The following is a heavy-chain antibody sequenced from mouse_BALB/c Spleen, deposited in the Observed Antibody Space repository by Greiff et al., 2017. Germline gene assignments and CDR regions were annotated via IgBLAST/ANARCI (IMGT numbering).Heavy chain of an antibody. V-gene: IGHV14-3*02. Sequence: VQLQQSGAELVKPGASVKLSCTASGFNIKDTYMHWVKQRPEQGLEWIGRIDPANGNTKYDPKFQGKATITADTSSNTAYLQLSSLTSEDTAVYSCARGYGREDAMDYWGQGTSVTVSS. J-gene: IGHJ4*01. CDR3: ARGYGREDAMDY. D-gene: IGHD1-1*01. CDR2: IDPANGNT. CDR1: GFNIKDTY.